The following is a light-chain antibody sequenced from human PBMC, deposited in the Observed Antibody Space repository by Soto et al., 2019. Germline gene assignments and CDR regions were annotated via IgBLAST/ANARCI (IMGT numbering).Light chain of an antibody. V-gene: IGLV2-8*01. Sequence: QSVLTQPPSASGFPGQSVTISCTGTSSDVGGYNYVSWYQQHPGKAPKLMIYEVSKRPSGVPDRFSGSKSGNTASLTVSGLQAEDEAEYYCSSYAGSNNVVFGGGTQLTVL. CDR1: SSDVGGYNY. CDR3: SSYAGSNNVV. J-gene: IGLJ2*01. CDR2: EVS.